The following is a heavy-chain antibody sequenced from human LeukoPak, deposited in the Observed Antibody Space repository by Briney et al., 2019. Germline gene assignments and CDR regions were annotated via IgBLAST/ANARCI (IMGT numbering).Heavy chain of an antibody. CDR1: GGTFSSYA. Sequence: GASVKVSCKASGGTFSSYAISWVRQAPGQGLEWVGGIIPIFGTANYAQKLQGRVTMTTDTSTSTAYMELRSLRSDDTAVYYCARDDRSSSWFNDYWGQGTLVTVSS. V-gene: IGHV1-69*05. CDR2: IIPIFGTA. J-gene: IGHJ4*02. D-gene: IGHD6-13*01. CDR3: ARDDRSSSWFNDY.